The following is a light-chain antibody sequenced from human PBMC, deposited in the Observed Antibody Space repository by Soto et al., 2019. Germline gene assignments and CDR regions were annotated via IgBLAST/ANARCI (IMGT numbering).Light chain of an antibody. CDR1: QSVSSSY. Sequence: VFTQSASXLAFSPXXXXXXACRASQSVSSSYLAWYQHKPGQAPRLLIHGASSRVTGIPDRFSGSGSGTDFTLTITRLEPEDFAVYYCQQYQSLTFGGGTKVDIK. V-gene: IGKV3-20*01. CDR2: GAS. CDR3: QQYQSLT. J-gene: IGKJ4*01.